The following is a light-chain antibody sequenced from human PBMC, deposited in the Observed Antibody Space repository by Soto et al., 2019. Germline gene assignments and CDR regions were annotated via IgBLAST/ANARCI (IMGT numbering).Light chain of an antibody. J-gene: IGLJ1*01. CDR2: EVS. Sequence: SVLTHPPSASGSPGQSVTISCTGTSSDVGDNYVSCYQQHLGKAPKLIIYEVSQRPSGVPDRFSGSKSGNTASLTVSGLQTEDEADYYCSAYAGSNNFVFGSGTKVTVL. V-gene: IGLV2-8*01. CDR3: SAYAGSNNFV. CDR1: SSDVGDNY.